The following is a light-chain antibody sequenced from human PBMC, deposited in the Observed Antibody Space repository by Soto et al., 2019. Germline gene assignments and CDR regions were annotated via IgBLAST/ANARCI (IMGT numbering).Light chain of an antibody. J-gene: IGKJ1*01. CDR1: QSVSNNY. Sequence: ESVLTKYPGTLSLSPGERATLSCRASQSVSNNYLAWYQQKPGQAPRLLIYGASNRATGIPDRFSGSGSGTDFTLTISRLEPEDFGVYYCQQYGSSGTFGQGTMVDIK. CDR3: QQYGSSGT. CDR2: GAS. V-gene: IGKV3-20*01.